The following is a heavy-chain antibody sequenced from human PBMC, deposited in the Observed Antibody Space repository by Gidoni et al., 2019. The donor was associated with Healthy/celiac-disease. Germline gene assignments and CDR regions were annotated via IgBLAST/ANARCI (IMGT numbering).Heavy chain of an antibody. V-gene: IGHV3-20*03. Sequence: GFTFDDYGMSWVRQAPGKGVEWVAGINWNGGSTGYADSVKGRFTISRDNAKNSLYLQMNSLRAEDTALYYCARGGVVVDTGIDYWGQGTLVTVSS. CDR2: INWNGGST. D-gene: IGHD3-22*01. CDR1: GFTFDDYG. CDR3: ARGGVVVDTGIDY. J-gene: IGHJ4*02.